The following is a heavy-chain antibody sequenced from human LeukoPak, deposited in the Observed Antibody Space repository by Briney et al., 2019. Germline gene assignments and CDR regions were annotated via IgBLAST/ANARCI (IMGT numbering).Heavy chain of an antibody. CDR1: GGSFSVYY. Sequence: PSETLSLTCAVSGGSFSVYYWSWIRQPPGNGLEWIGEINHSASTNYNPSLKSRVTISADTSKNQLSLKLSSVTAADTAVYYCARPYDYVWGSYRYTGYGAFDIWGQGTMVTVSS. V-gene: IGHV4-34*01. J-gene: IGHJ3*02. CDR2: INHSAST. CDR3: ARPYDYVWGSYRYTGYGAFDI. D-gene: IGHD3-16*02.